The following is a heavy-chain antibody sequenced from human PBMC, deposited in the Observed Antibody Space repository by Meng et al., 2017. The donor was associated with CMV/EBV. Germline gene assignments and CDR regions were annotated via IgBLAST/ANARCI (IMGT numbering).Heavy chain of an antibody. CDR2: MNPNSGNT. J-gene: IGHJ5*02. Sequence: ASVKVSCKASGYTFTSYDINWVRQATGQGLEWMGRMNPNSGNTGYAQKFQGRVTITRNTSISTAYMELSSLRSEDTAVYYCARRGYSSRNWFDPWGQGTLVTVSS. CDR3: ARRGYSSRNWFDP. D-gene: IGHD6-19*01. V-gene: IGHV1-8*03. CDR1: GYTFTSYD.